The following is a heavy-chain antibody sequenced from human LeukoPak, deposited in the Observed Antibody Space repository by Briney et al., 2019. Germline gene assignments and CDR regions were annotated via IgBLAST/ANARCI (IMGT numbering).Heavy chain of an antibody. CDR3: ARPGAWGSLDY. D-gene: IGHD3-10*01. J-gene: IGHJ4*02. CDR2: MYYSGSA. CDR1: GGSISSYRHY. V-gene: IGHV4-39*01. Sequence: SETLSLTCTVSGGSISSYRHYWGWIRQPPGKGLEWIGSMYYSGSADYNPSLKSRVTISVDTSKNQFSLKLSSVTAADTAVYYCARPGAWGSLDYWGQGTLVTVSS.